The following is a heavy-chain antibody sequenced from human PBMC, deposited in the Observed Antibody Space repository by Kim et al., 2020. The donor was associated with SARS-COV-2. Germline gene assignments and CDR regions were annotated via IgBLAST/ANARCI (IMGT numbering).Heavy chain of an antibody. CDR2: YN. Sequence: YNDYAVSVKSRITSNPDASKNQFSLQLNCVTPEDTAVYYCARYYNGYRFHYWGQGTLVTVSS. J-gene: IGHJ4*02. D-gene: IGHD5-12*01. CDR3: ARYYNGYRFHY. V-gene: IGHV6-1*01.